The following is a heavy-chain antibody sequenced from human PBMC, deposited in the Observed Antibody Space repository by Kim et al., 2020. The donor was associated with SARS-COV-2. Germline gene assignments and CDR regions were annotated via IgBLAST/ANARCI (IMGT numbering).Heavy chain of an antibody. J-gene: IGHJ5*02. CDR2: IYYSGST. D-gene: IGHD2-15*01. CDR1: GGSISSSSYY. CDR3: ARHKIYCSGGSCYANWFDP. V-gene: IGHV4-39*01. Sequence: SETLSLTCTVSGGSISSSSYYWGWIRQPPGKGLEWIGSIYYSGSTYYNPSLKSRVTISVDTSKNQFSLKLSSVTAADTAVYYCARHKIYCSGGSCYANWFDPWGQGTLVTVSS.